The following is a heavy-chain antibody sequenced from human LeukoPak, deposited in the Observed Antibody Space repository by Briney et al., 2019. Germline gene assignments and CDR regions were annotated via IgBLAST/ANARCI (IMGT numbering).Heavy chain of an antibody. CDR1: GYTFTSYG. J-gene: IGHJ5*02. V-gene: IGHV1-18*01. CDR3: ARDRLTVITMVRGVIGGFDP. CDR2: ISAYNGNT. Sequence: ASVKVSCKASGYTFTSYGISWVRQAPGQGLEWMGGISAYNGNTNYAQKLQGGVTMTTDTSTSTAYMELRSLRSDDTAVYYCARDRLTVITMVRGVIGGFDPWGQGTLVTVSS. D-gene: IGHD3-10*01.